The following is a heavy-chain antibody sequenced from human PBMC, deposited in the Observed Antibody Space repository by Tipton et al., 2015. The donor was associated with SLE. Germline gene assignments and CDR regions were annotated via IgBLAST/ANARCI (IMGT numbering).Heavy chain of an antibody. CDR3: ARAVRGYCSGGSCYYYYYYMDV. V-gene: IGHV4-31*03. J-gene: IGHJ6*03. CDR2: IYYSGST. D-gene: IGHD2-15*01. Sequence: TLSLTCTVSGGSISSGGYCWSWIRQHPGKGLEWIGYIYYSGSTYYNPSLKSRVTISVDTSKNQFSLKLSSVTAADTAVYYCARAVRGYCSGGSCYYYYYYMDVWGKGTTVTVSS. CDR1: GGSISSGGYC.